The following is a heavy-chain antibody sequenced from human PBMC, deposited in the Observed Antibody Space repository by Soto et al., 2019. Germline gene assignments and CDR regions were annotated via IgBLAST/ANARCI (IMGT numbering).Heavy chain of an antibody. CDR1: GFTFGNFI. V-gene: IGHV3-23*01. Sequence: GGSLRLSCAASGFTFGNFIMRWVRQTPGKGLEWVSTITEGGDDTYYTDSVKGRFTISRDNSENMLYLQMKSLRAEDTALYDCTRAPSDSYNMELWGPGTTVTV. CDR3: TRAPSDSYNMEL. J-gene: IGHJ6*02. D-gene: IGHD5-18*01. CDR2: ITEGGDDT.